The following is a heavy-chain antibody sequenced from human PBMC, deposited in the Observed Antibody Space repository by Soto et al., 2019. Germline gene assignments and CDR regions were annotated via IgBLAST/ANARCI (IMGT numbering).Heavy chain of an antibody. CDR2: IYYSGST. CDR1: GCSLSSYY. J-gene: IGHJ4*02. Sequence: SETLSLTCPVSGCSLSSYYWSWVRQPPGKGLEWIGYIYYSGSTNYNPSLKSRVTISVDTSKNQFSLKLSSVTAADTAVYYCARHGTAVYYGSGTPRLYYYFDYWGQGTLVTVSS. V-gene: IGHV4-59*08. D-gene: IGHD3-10*01. CDR3: ARHGTAVYYGSGTPRLYYYFDY.